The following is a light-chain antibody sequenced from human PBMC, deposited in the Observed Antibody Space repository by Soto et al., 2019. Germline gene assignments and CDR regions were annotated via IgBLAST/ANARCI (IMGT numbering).Light chain of an antibody. CDR3: QQYNSWPYT. CDR1: QSVSGS. V-gene: IGKV3-15*01. Sequence: EIVITQSPATLCVSPCKTATISCRASQSVSGSLAWYRQRPGQAPRLLIYGASARASDIPTRFSGSGSGTEFTLTISSLQSDDSAIYFCQQYNSWPYTFGQGTKVDIK. J-gene: IGKJ2*01. CDR2: GAS.